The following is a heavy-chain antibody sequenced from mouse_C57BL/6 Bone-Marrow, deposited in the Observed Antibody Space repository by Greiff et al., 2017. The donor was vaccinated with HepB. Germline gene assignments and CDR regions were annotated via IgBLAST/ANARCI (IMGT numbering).Heavy chain of an antibody. V-gene: IGHV1-82*01. CDR2: IYPGDGDT. CDR3: ARTIYYYGSSYFYYAMDY. J-gene: IGHJ4*01. Sequence: LQESGPELVKPGASVKISCKASGYAFSSSWINWVKQRPGKGLEWIGRIYPGDGDTNYNGKFKGKATLTADKSSSISYLQLSSLTSEDSAVYFCARTIYYYGSSYFYYAMDYWGQGTSVTVSS. D-gene: IGHD1-1*01. CDR1: GYAFSSSW.